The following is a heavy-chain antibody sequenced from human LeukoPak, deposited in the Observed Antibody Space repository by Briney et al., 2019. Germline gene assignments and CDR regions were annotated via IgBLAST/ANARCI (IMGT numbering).Heavy chain of an antibody. CDR3: ARVDIAAAGTRQYFQH. V-gene: IGHV1-69*06. Sequence: GASVKVSCKASGYTLTSYGISWVRQAPGQGLEWMGGIIPIFGTANYAQKFQGRVTITADKSTSTAYMELSSLRSEDTAVYYCARVDIAAAGTRQYFQHWGQGTLVTVSS. D-gene: IGHD6-13*01. J-gene: IGHJ1*01. CDR2: IIPIFGTA. CDR1: GYTLTSYG.